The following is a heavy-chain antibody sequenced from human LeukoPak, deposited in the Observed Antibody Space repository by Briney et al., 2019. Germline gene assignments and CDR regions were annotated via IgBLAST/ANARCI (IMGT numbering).Heavy chain of an antibody. Sequence: GGSLRLSCAASGFTFSSYAMSWVRQAPGKGLEWVSAISSNGGSTYYANSVKGRFTISRDNSKNTLYLQMGSLRAEDMAVYYCARDRDHGDYYYYYYMDVWGKGTTVTVSS. CDR1: GFTFSSYA. J-gene: IGHJ6*03. V-gene: IGHV3-64*01. CDR2: ISSNGGST. D-gene: IGHD4-17*01. CDR3: ARDRDHGDYYYYYYMDV.